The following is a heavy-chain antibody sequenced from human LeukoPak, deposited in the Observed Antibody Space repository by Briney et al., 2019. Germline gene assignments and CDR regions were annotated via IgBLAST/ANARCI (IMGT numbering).Heavy chain of an antibody. Sequence: PGGSLRLSCAASGFTFSSHSMNWVRQAPGKGLEWVAYILSSSNSIYYADSVKGRFTISRDNALNSLYLQMNSLRAEDTAIYYCARSIPYGTTWYGRSDYWGQGTLVTVSS. CDR3: ARSIPYGTTWYGRSDY. CDR1: GFTFSSHS. D-gene: IGHD6-13*01. V-gene: IGHV3-48*04. CDR2: ILSSSNSI. J-gene: IGHJ4*02.